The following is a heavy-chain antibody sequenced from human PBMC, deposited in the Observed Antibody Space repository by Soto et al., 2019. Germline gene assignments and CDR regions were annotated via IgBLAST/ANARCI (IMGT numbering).Heavy chain of an antibody. CDR1: GGSISGHY. CDR3: ARVFGHFWSGYHVDS. V-gene: IGHV4-59*11. J-gene: IGHJ4*02. D-gene: IGHD3-3*02. CDR2: IYYSEAT. Sequence: SETLSLTCTVSGGSISGHYWSWGRQAPGKGLEWVGHIYYSEATHYNPSLKSRLTLSADTSKNQISLRLASVTAADAAVYYCARVFGHFWSGYHVDSWGQGTLVTVSS.